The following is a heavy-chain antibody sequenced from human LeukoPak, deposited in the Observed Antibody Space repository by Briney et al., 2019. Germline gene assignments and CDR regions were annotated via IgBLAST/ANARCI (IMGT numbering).Heavy chain of an antibody. Sequence: PGGSLRLSCAASGFTFGDYAMSWVRQAPGKGLEWISIISWNSGRRTYADSVKGRFTISRDNAKNSLYLQMNSLTPEDTALYYCAKDMNPGGTSFDYWGQETLVTVSS. J-gene: IGHJ4*02. CDR2: ISWNSGRR. V-gene: IGHV3-9*01. CDR3: AKDMNPGGTSFDY. D-gene: IGHD4-23*01. CDR1: GFTFGDYA.